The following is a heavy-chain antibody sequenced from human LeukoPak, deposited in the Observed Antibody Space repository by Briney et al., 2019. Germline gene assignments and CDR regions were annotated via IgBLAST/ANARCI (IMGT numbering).Heavy chain of an antibody. V-gene: IGHV3-20*04. J-gene: IGHJ6*03. D-gene: IGHD3-10*01. CDR3: ARGTFGELSYYYYYMDV. CDR1: GFVFDDYA. Sequence: GGSLRLSCAASGFVFDDYAMTWVRQAPGKGLEWVSTVNWNGDSTGYADSVKGRFTISRDKAKNSLYLQMNSLRAEDTAVYYCARGTFGELSYYYYYMDVWGKGTTVTISS. CDR2: VNWNGDST.